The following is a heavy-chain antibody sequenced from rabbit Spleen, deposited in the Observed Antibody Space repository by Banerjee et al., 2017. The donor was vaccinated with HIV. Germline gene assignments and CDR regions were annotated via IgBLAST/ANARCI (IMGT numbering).Heavy chain of an antibody. V-gene: IGHV1S45*01. D-gene: IGHD2-1*01. Sequence: QEQLEESGGGLVQPEGSLTLTCKASGIDFSIYYYMCWVRQDPGKGLQWIACIDSGTGGTYYASWAKGRFTISKTSSTTVTLQMTSLTAADTATYFCARYGDSESAYYEGFNLWGQGTLVTVS. J-gene: IGHJ4*01. CDR1: GIDFSIYYY. CDR2: IDSGTGGT. CDR3: ARYGDSESAYYEGFNL.